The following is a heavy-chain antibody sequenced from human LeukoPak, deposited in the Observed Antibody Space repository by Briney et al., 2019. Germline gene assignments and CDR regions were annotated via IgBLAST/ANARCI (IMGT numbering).Heavy chain of an antibody. D-gene: IGHD3-10*01. Sequence: GASVKVSCKVSGYTLTELSMHWVRQAPGKGLEWMGCFDPEDGETIYAQKFQGRVTMTEDTSTDTAYMELSRLKFDDTAVYYCAITSYSDSGSYYYFYGMDVWGRGTTGTVSS. CDR3: AITSYSDSGSYYYFYGMDV. J-gene: IGHJ6*02. CDR1: GYTLTELS. CDR2: FDPEDGET. V-gene: IGHV1-24*01.